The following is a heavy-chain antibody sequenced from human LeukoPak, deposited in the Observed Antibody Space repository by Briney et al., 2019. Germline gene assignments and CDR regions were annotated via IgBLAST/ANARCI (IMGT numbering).Heavy chain of an antibody. CDR3: VRGRSMDV. CDR1: GFTFRSFW. V-gene: IGHV3-7*01. CDR2: IKPDGSER. J-gene: IGHJ6*02. Sequence: GGSLRLSCAASGFTFRSFWMIWARQAPGKWLEWVANIKPDGSERSYVDSVKCRFTISSDNARNSLHLQMNSLRVEDTAVYYCVRGRSMDVWGQGTTVTVSS.